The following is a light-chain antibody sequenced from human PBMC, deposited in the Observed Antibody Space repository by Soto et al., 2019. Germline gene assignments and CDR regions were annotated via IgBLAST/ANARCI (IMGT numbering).Light chain of an antibody. CDR3: QQSYSVQYS. V-gene: IGKV1-13*02. Sequence: AIQLTQSPSSLSASVGDSVTITCRTSQGISSALAWYQQKPGRPPKLLIYDASNLESGVPSRFSGSRSGTDFTLTVSSLQPEDFATYYCQQSYSVQYSFGQGTTLEIK. CDR2: DAS. J-gene: IGKJ2*03. CDR1: QGISSA.